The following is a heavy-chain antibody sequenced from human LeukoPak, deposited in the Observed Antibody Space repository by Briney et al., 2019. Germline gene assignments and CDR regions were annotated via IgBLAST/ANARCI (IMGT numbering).Heavy chain of an antibody. CDR1: GGTFSSYA. J-gene: IGHJ6*02. Sequence: ASVKVSCKASGGTFSSYAISWVRQAPGQGLEWMGWMNPNSGNTGYAQKFQGRVTMTRNTSISTAYMELSSLRSEDTAVYYCARLSDGMDVWGQGTTVTVSS. CDR2: MNPNSGNT. V-gene: IGHV1-8*02. CDR3: ARLSDGMDV.